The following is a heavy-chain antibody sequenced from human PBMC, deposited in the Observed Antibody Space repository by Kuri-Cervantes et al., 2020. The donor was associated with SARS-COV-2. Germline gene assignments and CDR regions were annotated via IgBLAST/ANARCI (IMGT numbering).Heavy chain of an antibody. CDR2: ISNSGGST. CDR3: AKSMSIAAPASDY. D-gene: IGHD6-13*01. J-gene: IGHJ4*02. V-gene: IGHV3-23*01. Sequence: GESLKISCAASGFTFSSYAMRWVRQAPGKGLEWVSTISNSGGSTYYAVSVKGRFTISRDNSKNTLYLQMNSLRADDTAVYYCAKSMSIAAPASDYWGQGTLVTVSS. CDR1: GFTFSSYA.